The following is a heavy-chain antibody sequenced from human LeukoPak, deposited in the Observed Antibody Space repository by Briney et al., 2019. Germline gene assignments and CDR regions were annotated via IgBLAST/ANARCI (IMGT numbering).Heavy chain of an antibody. CDR2: IYTSGST. Sequence: SETLSLTCTVSGGSISSGSYYWSWIRQPAGKGLEWIGRIYTSGSTNYSPSLKCRVTISIDTSKNQFSLKLSSVTAADTAVYYCARNGEYSTSRYFDYWGQGTLVIVSS. CDR1: GGSISSGSYY. V-gene: IGHV4-61*02. J-gene: IGHJ4*02. CDR3: ARNGEYSTSRYFDY. D-gene: IGHD6-6*01.